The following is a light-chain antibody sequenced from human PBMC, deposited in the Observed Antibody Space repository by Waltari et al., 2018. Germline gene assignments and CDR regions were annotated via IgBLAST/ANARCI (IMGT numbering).Light chain of an antibody. V-gene: IGKV1-39*01. J-gene: IGKJ4*01. CDR2: AAS. CDR1: QSVTNR. Sequence: DIVMTQSPATLSVSPGESATLSCRASQSVTNRLAWYQQKPGKAPKLLIYAASSLQSGVPSRFSGSGSGTDFTLTISSLQPEDFATYYCQQSYSTPSTFGGGTKVEIK. CDR3: QQSYSTPST.